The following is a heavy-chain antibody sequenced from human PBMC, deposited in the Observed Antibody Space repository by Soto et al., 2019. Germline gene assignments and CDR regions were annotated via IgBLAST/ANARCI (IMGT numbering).Heavy chain of an antibody. CDR3: GKGRRGAYCSGGICYSPDY. CDR1: GFTFSSHV. D-gene: IGHD2-15*01. V-gene: IGHV3-23*01. Sequence: EVQLWESGGGLVQPGGSLRLSCAVSGFTFSSHVMSWVRQAPGKGLEWVSAISGTGGTYYADSVKGRFTISRDNSKNARYLEMNNLGDGGTAVLYCGKGRRGAYCSGGICYSPDYWGQGTLVIVS. J-gene: IGHJ4*02. CDR2: ISGTGGT.